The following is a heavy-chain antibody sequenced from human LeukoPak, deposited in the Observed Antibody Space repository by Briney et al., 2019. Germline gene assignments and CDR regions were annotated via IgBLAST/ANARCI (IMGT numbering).Heavy chain of an antibody. V-gene: IGHV1-2*02. Sequence: ASVRVSCKASGYTFTVYYIHWVRQAPGQGLEWMGWISPNSGGTNYAQKFQGRVTMTRDTSISTAYMELSRLRSDDTAVYYCARDPSNSYWGQGTLVTVSS. CDR3: ARDPSNSY. CDR2: ISPNSGGT. J-gene: IGHJ4*02. D-gene: IGHD4-23*01. CDR1: GYTFTVYY.